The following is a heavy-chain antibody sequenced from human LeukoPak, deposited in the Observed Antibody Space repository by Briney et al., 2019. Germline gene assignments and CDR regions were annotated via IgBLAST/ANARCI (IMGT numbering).Heavy chain of an antibody. CDR2: ISAYNGNT. J-gene: IGHJ3*02. CDR3: ASSYDSSGYYSLFAFDI. V-gene: IGHV1-18*01. D-gene: IGHD3-22*01. Sequence: ASGKVSCKAPGYTFTSYGISWVRQAPGQGLEWMGWISAYNGNTNYAQKLQGRVTMTTDTSTSTAYMELRSLRSDDTAVYYCASSYDSSGYYSLFAFDIWGQGTMVTVSS. CDR1: GYTFTSYG.